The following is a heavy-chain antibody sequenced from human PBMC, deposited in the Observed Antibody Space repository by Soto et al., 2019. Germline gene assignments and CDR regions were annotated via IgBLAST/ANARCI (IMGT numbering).Heavy chain of an antibody. J-gene: IGHJ3*02. CDR3: ARRGIAVAGPNDAFDI. CDR2: IIPIFGTA. CDR1: GGTFSSYA. Sequence: ASVKVSCKASGGTFSSYAISWVRQAPGQGLEWMGGIIPIFGTANYAQKFQGRVTITADESTSTAYMELSSLRSEDTAVYYCARRGIAVAGPNDAFDIWGQGTMVTVSS. D-gene: IGHD6-19*01. V-gene: IGHV1-69*13.